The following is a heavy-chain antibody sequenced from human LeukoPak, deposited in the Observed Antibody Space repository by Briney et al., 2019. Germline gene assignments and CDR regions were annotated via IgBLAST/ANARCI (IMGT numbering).Heavy chain of an antibody. Sequence: GSSVKVSCKASGGTFSSYAISWVRQAPGHGLEWMGGIIPIFGTANYAQKFQGRVTITTDESTSTAYMELSSLRSEDTAVYYCASQYYDFWSGYYIDYWGQGTLVTVSS. V-gene: IGHV1-69*05. D-gene: IGHD3-3*01. CDR3: ASQYYDFWSGYYIDY. J-gene: IGHJ4*02. CDR1: GGTFSSYA. CDR2: IIPIFGTA.